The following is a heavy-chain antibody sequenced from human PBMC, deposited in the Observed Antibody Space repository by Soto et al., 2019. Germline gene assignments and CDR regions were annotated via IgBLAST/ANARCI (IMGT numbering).Heavy chain of an antibody. J-gene: IGHJ6*02. CDR2: ISAYNGNT. CDR1: GYTFASYG. CDR3: ARGYSDGPYYYYYYGMDV. Sequence: ASVKVSCKASGYTFASYGISWVRQAPGQGLEWMGWISAYNGNTNYAQKLQGRVTMTTDTSTSTAYMELRSLRSDDTAVYYCARGYSDGPYYYYYYGMDVWGQGTTVTVSS. D-gene: IGHD5-18*01. V-gene: IGHV1-18*01.